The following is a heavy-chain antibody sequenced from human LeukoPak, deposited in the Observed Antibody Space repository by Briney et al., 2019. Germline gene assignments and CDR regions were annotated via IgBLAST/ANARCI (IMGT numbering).Heavy chain of an antibody. J-gene: IGHJ4*02. CDR2: ISSSSSYI. D-gene: IGHD3-10*01. Sequence: GGSLRLSCAASGFTFSSYSMNWVRQAPGKGLEWVSSISSSSSYIYYADSVKGRFTISRDNAKNSLYLQMNSLRAEDTALYHCARVREYSGSGRNYYFDYWGQGTLVTVSS. CDR3: ARVREYSGSGRNYYFDY. CDR1: GFTFSSYS. V-gene: IGHV3-21*04.